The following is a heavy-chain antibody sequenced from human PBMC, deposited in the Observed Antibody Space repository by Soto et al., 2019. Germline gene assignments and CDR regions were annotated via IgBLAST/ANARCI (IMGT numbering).Heavy chain of an antibody. CDR1: GFDFSGSE. CDR3: AKVAPFILGSPI. Sequence: EVKLVESGGGLVQPGGSLRLSCSASGFDFSGSEMNWFRQAPGKGLEWVAYITGSGGAMFHADSVKGRFSISRDKAKNSLFLEMNSLTADDAGVYYCAKVAPFILGSPIWGQGTLVTVSS. V-gene: IGHV3-48*03. J-gene: IGHJ4*02. D-gene: IGHD2-21*01. CDR2: ITGSGGAM.